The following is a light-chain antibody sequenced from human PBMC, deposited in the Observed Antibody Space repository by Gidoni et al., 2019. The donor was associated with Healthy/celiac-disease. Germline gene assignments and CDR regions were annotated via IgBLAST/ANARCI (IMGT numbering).Light chain of an antibody. CDR2: AAS. J-gene: IGKJ1*01. V-gene: IGKV1-39*01. CDR1: QSISSS. CDR3: QQSYSTPWT. Sequence: DIQMPQSPSSLPASVGDRVTITCRASQSISSSLNWYQQKPGKAPKLLIYAASSLQSGVPSRFSGSGSGTDFTLTISSLQPEDFATYYCQQSYSTPWTFGQXTKVEIK.